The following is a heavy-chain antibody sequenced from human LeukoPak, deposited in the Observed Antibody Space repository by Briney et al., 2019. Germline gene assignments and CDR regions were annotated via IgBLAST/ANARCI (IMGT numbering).Heavy chain of an antibody. V-gene: IGHV1-2*02. D-gene: IGHD5-18*01. CDR2: INPNSGGT. Sequence: ASVKVSCKASGYTFTGYYMHWVRQAPGQGLEWMGWINPNSGGTNYAQKFQGRVTMTRDTSISTAYMELSRLRSDDTAVYYCARDQGYHGSKTNYYYYYMDVWGKGTTVTISS. CDR1: GYTFTGYY. J-gene: IGHJ6*03. CDR3: ARDQGYHGSKTNYYYYYMDV.